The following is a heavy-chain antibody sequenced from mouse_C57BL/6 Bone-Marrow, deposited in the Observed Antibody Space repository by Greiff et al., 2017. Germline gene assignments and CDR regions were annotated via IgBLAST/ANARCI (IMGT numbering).Heavy chain of an antibody. D-gene: IGHD4-1*01. J-gene: IGHJ4*01. CDR3: ESEALTGVAMDY. CDR2: INPNNGGT. CDR1: GYTFTDYY. V-gene: IGHV1-26*01. Sequence: VQLQQSGPELVKPGASVKISCKASGYTFTDYYMNWVKQSHGKSLEWIGDINPNNGGTSYNQKFKGKATLTVDKSSSTAYMELRSLTSEDSAVCYCESEALTGVAMDYWGQGTSVTVSA.